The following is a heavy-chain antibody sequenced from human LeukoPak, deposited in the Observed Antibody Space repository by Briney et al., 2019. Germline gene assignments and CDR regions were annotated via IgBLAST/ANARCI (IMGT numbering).Heavy chain of an antibody. CDR3: ARDLSSTPNWELYY. D-gene: IGHD1-26*01. V-gene: IGHV1-2*06. J-gene: IGHJ4*02. CDR2: IRSDSGNT. CDR1: GYTFTQYF. Sequence: ASVKVSCKASGYTFTQYFIHWVRQAPGQGLEWMGRIRSDSGNTEYAQRFQGRVTMTWDTSITTVYMELHSLTFDDAAVYYCARDLSSTPNWELYYWGQGALVTVSS.